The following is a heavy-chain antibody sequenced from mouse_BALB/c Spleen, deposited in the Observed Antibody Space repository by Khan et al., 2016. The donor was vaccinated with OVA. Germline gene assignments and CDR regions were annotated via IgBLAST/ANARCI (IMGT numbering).Heavy chain of an antibody. Sequence: EVELVESGGGLVKPGGSLKLSCAASGFTFSDYYMYWVRQTPEKRLEWVATISDGGSYTYYPDSVKGRFTISRDNAKNNLYQQMSSLKSEDTAMYYCAKIYDGYHQAWFAYWGQGTLVTVSA. V-gene: IGHV5-4*02. J-gene: IGHJ3*01. CDR2: ISDGGSYT. CDR1: GFTFSDYY. D-gene: IGHD2-3*01. CDR3: AKIYDGYHQAWFAY.